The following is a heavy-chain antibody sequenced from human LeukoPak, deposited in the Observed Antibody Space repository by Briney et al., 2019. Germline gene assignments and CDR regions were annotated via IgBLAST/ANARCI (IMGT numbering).Heavy chain of an antibody. Sequence: ASVKVPCKASGYTFTSYGISWVRQAPGQGLEWMGWISAYNGNTNYAQKLQGRVTMTTDTSTSTAYMELRSLRSDDTAVYYCARARVITMVRGVYYYYYYGMDVWGQGTTVTVSS. J-gene: IGHJ6*02. D-gene: IGHD3-10*01. CDR1: GYTFTSYG. CDR2: ISAYNGNT. V-gene: IGHV1-18*01. CDR3: ARARVITMVRGVYYYYYYGMDV.